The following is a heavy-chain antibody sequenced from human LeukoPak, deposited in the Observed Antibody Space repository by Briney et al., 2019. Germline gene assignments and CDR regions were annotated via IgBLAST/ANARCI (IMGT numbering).Heavy chain of an antibody. Sequence: GGSLRLSCAASGFTFDDFVMHWLRHAPGKVLELVSSISWNSNSVGYADSVKGRFTISRDNAKNSLYLQMSSLRTEDMALYYCARETWNAFDIWGQGTMVTVSS. D-gene: IGHD1-1*01. CDR2: ISWNSNSV. CDR1: GFTFDDFV. J-gene: IGHJ3*02. CDR3: ARETWNAFDI. V-gene: IGHV3-9*03.